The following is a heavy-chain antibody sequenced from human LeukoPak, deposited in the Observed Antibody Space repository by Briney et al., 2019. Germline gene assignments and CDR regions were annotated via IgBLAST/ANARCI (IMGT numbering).Heavy chain of an antibody. Sequence: AGGSLRLSCAASGFTFSSYSINWVRQAPGKGLEWVSSISSSSSYIYYADSVKGRFTISRDNAKNSLYLQMNSLRAEDTAVYYCARSRVTYSSSLDFDYWGQGTLVTVSS. CDR1: GFTFSSYS. CDR3: ARSRVTYSSSLDFDY. D-gene: IGHD6-6*01. CDR2: ISSSSSYI. J-gene: IGHJ4*02. V-gene: IGHV3-21*01.